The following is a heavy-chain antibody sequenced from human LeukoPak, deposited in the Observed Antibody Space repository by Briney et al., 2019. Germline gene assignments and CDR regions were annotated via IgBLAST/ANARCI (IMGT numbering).Heavy chain of an antibody. CDR3: ARSSGWYGEIDY. CDR2: IYYSGST. V-gene: IGHV4-59*01. Sequence: SETLSLTCTVSGGSISSYYWSWIRQPPGKGLEWIGYIYYSGSTNYNPSLKSRVTISVDTSKNQFSLKLSSVTAADTAVYYCARSSGWYGEIDYWGQGTLVTVSS. CDR1: GGSISSYY. J-gene: IGHJ4*02. D-gene: IGHD6-19*01.